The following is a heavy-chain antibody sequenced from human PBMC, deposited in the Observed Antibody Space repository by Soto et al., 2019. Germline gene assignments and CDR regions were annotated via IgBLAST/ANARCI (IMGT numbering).Heavy chain of an antibody. CDR3: ARILRLHYGDYYDAFDI. CDR2: IDWDDDK. D-gene: IGHD4-17*01. V-gene: IGHV2-70*11. Sequence: SGPTLVNPTQTLTLTFTFSGFSLITSGMCVSWIRQPPGKALEWLARIDWDDDKYYSTSLKTRLTISKDTSKNQVVLTMTNMDPVDTATYYCARILRLHYGDYYDAFDIWGQGTMVTVSS. J-gene: IGHJ3*02. CDR1: GFSLITSGMC.